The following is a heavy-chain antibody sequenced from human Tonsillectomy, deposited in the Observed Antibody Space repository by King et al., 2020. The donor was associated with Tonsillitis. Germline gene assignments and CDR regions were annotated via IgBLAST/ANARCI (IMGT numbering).Heavy chain of an antibody. CDR2: ISDDGSNK. CDR3: AKDLIFPGGGQGMYYYYGMDV. V-gene: IGHV3-30*18. J-gene: IGHJ6*02. CDR1: GFTFSNYG. D-gene: IGHD4-23*01. Sequence: VQLVESGGGVLQPGRSLRLSCAASGFTFSNYGMHWVRQAPGKGLEWLAVISDDGSNKYFTDFVKGRFSISRDNSKNTLYLQMNSLRAEDTAVYYCAKDLIFPGGGQGMYYYYGMDVWRQGTTVTVSS.